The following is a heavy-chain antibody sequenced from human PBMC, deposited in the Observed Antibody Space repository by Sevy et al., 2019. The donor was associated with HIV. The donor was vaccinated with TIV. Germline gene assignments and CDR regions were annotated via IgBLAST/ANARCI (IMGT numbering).Heavy chain of an antibody. Sequence: GGSLRLSCAASGFTLSSHWMFWVRQGPGKGLVWVSHINSNGTIRNYADSVRGRFTISRDNAKNTVYLQMDSLRAEDTAFYYCARGQVLRFFDWPTYGLDVWGQGTTVTVSS. CDR2: INSNGTIR. CDR1: GFTLSSHW. V-gene: IGHV3-74*01. J-gene: IGHJ6*02. D-gene: IGHD3-3*01. CDR3: ARGQVLRFFDWPTYGLDV.